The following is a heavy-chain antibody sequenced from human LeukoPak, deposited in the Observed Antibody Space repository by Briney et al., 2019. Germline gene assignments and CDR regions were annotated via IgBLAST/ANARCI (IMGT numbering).Heavy chain of an antibody. J-gene: IGHJ4*02. CDR2: INPSGGST. D-gene: IGHD6-19*01. V-gene: IGHV1-46*01. Sequence: ASVKVSCKASGGTFTSYYMHWVRQAPGQGLEWMGIINPSGGSTSYAQKFQGRVTMTRDMYTSTVSMELSSLRSEDTAVYYCARYGSSGWYGFDYWGQGTLVTVSS. CDR3: ARYGSSGWYGFDY. CDR1: GGTFTSYY.